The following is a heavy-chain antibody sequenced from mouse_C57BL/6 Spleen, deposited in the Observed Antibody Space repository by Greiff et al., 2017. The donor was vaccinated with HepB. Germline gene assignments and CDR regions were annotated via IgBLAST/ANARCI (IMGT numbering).Heavy chain of an antibody. D-gene: IGHD1-3*01. Sequence: QVQLQQSGPGLVQPSQSLSITCTVSGFSLTSYGVHWVRQSPGKGLEWLGVIWRGGSTDYNAAFMSRLSITKDNSKSQVFFKMNSLQADDTAIYYCAKKGDNYEGYAMDYWGQGTSVTVSS. CDR2: IWRGGST. CDR3: AKKGDNYEGYAMDY. CDR1: GFSLTSYG. V-gene: IGHV2-5*01. J-gene: IGHJ4*01.